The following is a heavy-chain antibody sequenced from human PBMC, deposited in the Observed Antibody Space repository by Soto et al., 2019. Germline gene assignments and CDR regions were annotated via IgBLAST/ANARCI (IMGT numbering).Heavy chain of an antibody. Sequence: PSQTLSLTCAISGDSVSSNTASWNWIWQSPSRGLEWLGRTYFRSKWYNDYAVSVKSRIIINPDTSNNQFSLQLNSVTPEDTAVYFCAKGDNLGPKTGYAFDPWGQGIMVNVSS. CDR1: GDSVSSNTAS. V-gene: IGHV6-1*01. J-gene: IGHJ5*02. CDR2: TYFRSKWYN. CDR3: AKGDNLGPKTGYAFDP. D-gene: IGHD5-12*01.